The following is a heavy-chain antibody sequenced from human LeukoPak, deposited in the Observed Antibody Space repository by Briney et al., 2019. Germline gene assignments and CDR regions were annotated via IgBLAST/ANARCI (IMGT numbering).Heavy chain of an antibody. Sequence: PGGSLRLSCAASGXTFSSYAMHWVRQAPGKGLEYVSGISSNGGSTYYADSVKGRFTISRDNSKNTLYLQMSSLRAEDTAVYYCVKELSNSWYYGYFHHWGQGTLVTVSS. CDR2: ISSNGGST. V-gene: IGHV3-64D*09. CDR3: VKELSNSWYYGYFHH. D-gene: IGHD6-13*01. J-gene: IGHJ1*01. CDR1: GXTFSSYA.